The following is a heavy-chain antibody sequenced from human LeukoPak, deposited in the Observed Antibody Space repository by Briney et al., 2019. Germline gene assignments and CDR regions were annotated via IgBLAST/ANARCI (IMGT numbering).Heavy chain of an antibody. J-gene: IGHJ4*02. CDR2: ISYDGSNK. Sequence: GGSLRLSCAASGFTFSSYWMSWVRQAPGKGLEWVAVISYDGSNKYYADSVKGRFTISRDNSKNTLYLQMNSLRAEDTAVYYCARDLSSGYYYDFCYWGQGTLVTVSS. D-gene: IGHD3-22*01. V-gene: IGHV3-30-3*01. CDR1: GFTFSSYW. CDR3: ARDLSSGYYYDFCY.